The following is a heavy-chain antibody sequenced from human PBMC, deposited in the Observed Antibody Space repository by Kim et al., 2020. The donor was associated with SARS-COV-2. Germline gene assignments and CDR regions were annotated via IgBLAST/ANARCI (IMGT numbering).Heavy chain of an antibody. CDR1: GFAFNHYT. CDR2: ISEDGGFI. J-gene: IGHJ4*01. Sequence: GGSLRLSCAASGFAFNHYTMNWVRQTPGKGLEWVSLISEDGGFIDYRDSVKGRFTISRDNSENSLYLQMNSLGPEDTALYYCAKGTRGYNYGGTFDYWGRGPLVSVSS. CDR3: AKGTRGYNYGGTFDY. V-gene: IGHV3-43*02. D-gene: IGHD1-1*01.